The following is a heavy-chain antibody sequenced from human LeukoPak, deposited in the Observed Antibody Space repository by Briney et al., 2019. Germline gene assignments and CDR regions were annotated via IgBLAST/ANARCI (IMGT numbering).Heavy chain of an antibody. J-gene: IGHJ6*04. CDR2: ISSSSSTR. Sequence: GGSLRLSCAASGFTFSSYSMNWVRQAPGKGLEWVSHISSSSSTRYYADSVKGRFTISRDNAKNSLYLQMNSLRAEDTAVYYCAELGITMIGGVWGKGTTVTISS. V-gene: IGHV3-48*04. CDR3: AELGITMIGGV. D-gene: IGHD3-10*02. CDR1: GFTFSSYS.